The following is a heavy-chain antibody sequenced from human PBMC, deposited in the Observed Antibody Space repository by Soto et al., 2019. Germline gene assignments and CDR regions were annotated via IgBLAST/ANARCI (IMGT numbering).Heavy chain of an antibody. CDR1: GGSISSYY. CDR3: AREVIAAAAHLFDY. CDR2: IYYSGST. D-gene: IGHD6-13*01. Sequence: SETLSLTCTVSGGSISSYYWSWIRQPPGKGLEWIGYIYYSGSTNYNPSLKSRVTISVDTSKNQFSLKLSSVTAADTAVYYCAREVIAAAAHLFDYWGQGTLVTVSS. J-gene: IGHJ4*02. V-gene: IGHV4-59*01.